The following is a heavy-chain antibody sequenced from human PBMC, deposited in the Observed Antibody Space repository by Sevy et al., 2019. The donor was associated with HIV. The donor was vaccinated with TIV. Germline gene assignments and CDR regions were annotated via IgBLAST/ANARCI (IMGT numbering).Heavy chain of an antibody. Sequence: GGSLRLSCAASGFTFSSYAMSWVRQAPGKGLEWVSAISGGGGSTYYADSVKGQFTISRDNSKNTLNLQMNSLRAEDTAVYYCAKGEGGILGGGYRDYCGLDVWGQGTTVTVSS. CDR3: AKGEGGILGGGYRDYCGLDV. CDR2: ISGGGGST. D-gene: IGHD3-22*01. V-gene: IGHV3-23*01. J-gene: IGHJ6*02. CDR1: GFTFSSYA.